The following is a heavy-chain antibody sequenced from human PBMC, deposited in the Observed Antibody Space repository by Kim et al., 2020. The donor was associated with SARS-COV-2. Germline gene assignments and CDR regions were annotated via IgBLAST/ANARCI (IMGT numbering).Heavy chain of an antibody. V-gene: IGHV5-51*01. CDR3: ARRAVVAATTYYYYGMDV. D-gene: IGHD2-15*01. CDR2: IYPGDSNT. J-gene: IGHJ6*02. CDR1: GYSFTSYW. Sequence: GESLKISCKGSGYSFTSYWIGWVRQMPGKVLEWMGIIYPGDSNTRYSPSFQGQVTISADKSISTAYLQWSSLKASDTAMYYCARRAVVAATTYYYYGMDVWGQGTTVTVSS.